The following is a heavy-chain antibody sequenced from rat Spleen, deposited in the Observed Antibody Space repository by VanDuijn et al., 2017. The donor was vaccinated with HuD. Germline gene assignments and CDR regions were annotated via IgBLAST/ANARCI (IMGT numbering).Heavy chain of an antibody. Sequence: QVQLKESGPGLVQPSQTLSLTCTVSGFSLTSYHVSWVRQPPGKGLEWMGVIWTGGSTAYNSALKSRLSISRDTSKNQVFLKMNSLQTDDTGTYYCTIHPRYWGQGVMVTVSS. CDR3: TIHPRY. V-gene: IGHV2-43*01. CDR1: GFSLTSYH. J-gene: IGHJ2*01. CDR2: IWTGGST. D-gene: IGHD3-1*01.